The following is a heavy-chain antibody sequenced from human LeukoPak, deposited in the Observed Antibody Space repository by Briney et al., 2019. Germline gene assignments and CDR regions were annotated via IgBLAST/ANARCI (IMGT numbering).Heavy chain of an antibody. D-gene: IGHD3-10*01. J-gene: IGHJ6*03. CDR1: GGSISSSSYY. V-gene: IGHV4-39*01. CDR2: IYYSGST. CDR3: ARRGFDYYYYYYMDV. Sequence: SETLSLTXTVSGGSISSSSYYWGWIRQPPGTGPEWIGSIYYSGSTYYNPSLKSRVTISVDTSKNQFSLKLSSVTAADTAVYYCARRGFDYYYYYYMDVWGKGTTVTVSS.